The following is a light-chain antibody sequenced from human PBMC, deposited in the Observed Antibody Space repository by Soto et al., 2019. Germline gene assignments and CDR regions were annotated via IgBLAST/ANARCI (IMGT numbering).Light chain of an antibody. CDR2: GIS. V-gene: IGKV3-15*01. J-gene: IGKJ5*01. CDR3: QQYNDWPPIN. Sequence: IVLTHSPGILSLSPGERASLSCGASQSITSSFLAWYQQHPGQPPRLLIYGISTRATGIPARFSGSGSGTEFSLTISSLQSEDFAVYYCQQYNDWPPINFGQGTRLEIK. CDR1: QSITSS.